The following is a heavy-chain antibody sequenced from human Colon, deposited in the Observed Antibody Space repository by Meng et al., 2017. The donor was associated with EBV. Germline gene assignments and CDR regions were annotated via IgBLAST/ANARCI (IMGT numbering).Heavy chain of an antibody. CDR1: GDSITNHNW. J-gene: IGHJ1*01. Sequence: GHVRGSGPALAKPPWTLSLTCAVSGDSITNHNWWAWGRQPPGKGLEWIGEIPHRGSSAYNPSIKSRVSMSIDKSKNQFSLKLTSVTAADTAVYHCLRGSGGSVWGQGTLVTVSS. V-gene: IGHV4-4*03. CDR3: LRGSGGSV. D-gene: IGHD3-10*01. CDR2: IPHRGSS.